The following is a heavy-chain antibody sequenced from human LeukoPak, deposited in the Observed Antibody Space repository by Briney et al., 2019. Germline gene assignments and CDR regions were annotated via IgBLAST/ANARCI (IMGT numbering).Heavy chain of an antibody. V-gene: IGHV1-3*01. CDR2: INAGNGNT. CDR3: ARAMYYYDSSGYYY. J-gene: IGHJ4*02. CDR1: GGTFSIYA. Sequence: ASVKVSCETSGGTFSIYAISWVRQAPGQRLEWMGWINAGNGNTKYSQKFQGRVTITRDTSASTAHMELSSLRSEDTAVYYCARAMYYYDSSGYYYWGQGTLVTVSS. D-gene: IGHD3-22*01.